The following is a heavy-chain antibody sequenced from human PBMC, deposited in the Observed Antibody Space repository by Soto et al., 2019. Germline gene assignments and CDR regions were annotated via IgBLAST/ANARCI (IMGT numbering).Heavy chain of an antibody. CDR1: GGSISSSNW. Sequence: QVQLQESGPGLVKPSGTLSLTCAVSGGSISSSNWWSWVRQPPGKGLEWIGEIYHSGSTNYNPSLKSRLTIPVDKSKNQFSLKQSSVTAADTAVYYCARRQGYCSSTSCYTPPYYYYYGMDVWGQGTTVTVSS. D-gene: IGHD2-2*02. J-gene: IGHJ6*02. V-gene: IGHV4-4*02. CDR2: IYHSGST. CDR3: ARRQGYCSSTSCYTPPYYYYYGMDV.